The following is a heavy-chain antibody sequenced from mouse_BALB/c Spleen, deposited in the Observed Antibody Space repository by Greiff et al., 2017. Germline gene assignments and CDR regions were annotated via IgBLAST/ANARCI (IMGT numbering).Heavy chain of an antibody. D-gene: IGHD2-4*01. Sequence: EVQLQQSGPDLVKPGASVKLSCKASGYSFTGYYMHWVKQSHGKSLGWIGRVNPNNGGTSYNQKFKGKAILTVDKASSTAYMELRSLTSEDSAVYYCAMITTNYYAMDYWGQGTSVTVSS. J-gene: IGHJ4*01. CDR3: AMITTNYYAMDY. CDR1: GYSFTGYY. CDR2: VNPNNGGT. V-gene: IGHV1-26*01.